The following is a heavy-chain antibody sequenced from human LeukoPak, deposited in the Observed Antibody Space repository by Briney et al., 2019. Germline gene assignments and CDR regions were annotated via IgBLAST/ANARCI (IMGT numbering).Heavy chain of an antibody. D-gene: IGHD1-26*01. CDR2: IYYSGST. CDR1: GGSISSSSYY. V-gene: IGHV4-61*01. CDR3: ARDHGDGSDYYYYGMDV. Sequence: SETLSLTCTVSGGSISSSSYYWGWIRQPPGKGLEWIGYIYYSGSTNYNPSLKSRVTISVDTSKNQFSLKLSSVTAADTAVYYCARDHGDGSDYYYYGMDVWGQGTTVTVSS. J-gene: IGHJ6*02.